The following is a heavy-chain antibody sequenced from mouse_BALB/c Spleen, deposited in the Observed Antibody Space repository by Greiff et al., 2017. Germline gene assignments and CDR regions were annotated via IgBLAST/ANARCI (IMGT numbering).Heavy chain of an antibody. Sequence: QVQLQQSGAELVRPGSSVKISCKASGYAFSSYWMNWVKQRPGQGLEWIGQIYPGDGGTNYKGKFKGKATLTADKSSSTAYMQLSSLTSEGSAVYSCAIGEDYSGYGKYYAMDYWGQGTSVTVSA. CDR3: AIGEDYSGYGKYYAMDY. D-gene: IGHD3-1*01. CDR2: IYPGDGGT. CDR1: GYAFSSYW. J-gene: IGHJ4*01. V-gene: IGHV1-80*01.